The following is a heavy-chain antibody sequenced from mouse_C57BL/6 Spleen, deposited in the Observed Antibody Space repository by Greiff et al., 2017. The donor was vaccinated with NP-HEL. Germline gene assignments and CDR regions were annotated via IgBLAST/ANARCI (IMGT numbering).Heavy chain of an antibody. CDR1: GFSLTSYG. CDR2: IWSGGST. V-gene: IGHV2-2*01. Sequence: QVQLQQSGPGLVQPSQSLSITCTVSGFSLTSYGVHWVRQSPGKGLEWLGVIWSGGSTDYNAAFISRLSISKDNSTSQVFYKMNSLQADDTAIYYCASPYGYYPYWYFDVWGTGTTVTVSS. CDR3: ASPYGYYPYWYFDV. J-gene: IGHJ1*03. D-gene: IGHD2-3*01.